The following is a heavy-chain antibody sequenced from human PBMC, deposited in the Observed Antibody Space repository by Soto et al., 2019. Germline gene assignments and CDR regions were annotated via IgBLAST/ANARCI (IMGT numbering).Heavy chain of an antibody. CDR1: GGSFSGYY. CDR2: INHSVST. CDR3: GRDKKRPKSYDYVGGRRPLYYFAF. V-gene: IGHV4-34*01. J-gene: IGHJ4*02. D-gene: IGHD3-16*01. Sequence: SETLSLTCAVYGGSFSGYYWSWIRQPPGKGLEWIGEINHSVSTNYNPSLTSRVTISVDTSKNQFSLKLGSVTAAETSVYYCGRDKKRPKSYDYVGGRRPLYYFAFWGKGPLVTVSS.